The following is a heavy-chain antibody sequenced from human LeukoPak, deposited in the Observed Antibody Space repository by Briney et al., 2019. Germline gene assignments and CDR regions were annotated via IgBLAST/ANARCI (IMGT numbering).Heavy chain of an antibody. J-gene: IGHJ5*02. CDR1: GGSISSGGYF. CDR3: ARDQITVVSPLGWFDP. Sequence: SETLSLTCTVSGGSISSGGYFWSWIRQHPGKGLEWIGYIYYSGSTYYNPSLKSRVTISVDTSKNQFSLKLSSVTAADTAVYYCARDQITVVSPLGWFDPWGQGTLVIVSS. CDR2: IYYSGST. D-gene: IGHD4-23*01. V-gene: IGHV4-31*03.